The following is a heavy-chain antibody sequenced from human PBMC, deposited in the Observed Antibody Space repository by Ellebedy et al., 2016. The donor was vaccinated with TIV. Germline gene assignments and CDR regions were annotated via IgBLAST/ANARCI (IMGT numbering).Heavy chain of an antibody. Sequence: ASVKVSCXASGYTFTSYGISWVRQAPGQGLEWMGWINPNSGGTNYAQKFQGRVTMTRDTSISTAYMELSRLRSDDTAVYYCARVQGHYYYYMDVWGKGTTVTVSS. CDR2: INPNSGGT. CDR1: GYTFTSYG. V-gene: IGHV1-2*02. CDR3: ARVQGHYYYYMDV. J-gene: IGHJ6*03.